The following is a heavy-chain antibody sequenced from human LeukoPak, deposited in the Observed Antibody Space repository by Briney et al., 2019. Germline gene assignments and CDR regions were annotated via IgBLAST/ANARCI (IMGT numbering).Heavy chain of an antibody. CDR2: IETGGST. CDR1: GFSVRSNY. Sequence: PGGSLRLSCAASGFSVRSNYMSWVRQAPGKGLEYVSSIETGGSTHYADSVKGRFTISRDTSKNNLYLQMHSLRAEDTAAYYCARDRGFFGEPDFYYAMDVWGQGTTVTVSS. D-gene: IGHD3-10*01. CDR3: ARDRGFFGEPDFYYAMDV. J-gene: IGHJ6*02. V-gene: IGHV3-66*01.